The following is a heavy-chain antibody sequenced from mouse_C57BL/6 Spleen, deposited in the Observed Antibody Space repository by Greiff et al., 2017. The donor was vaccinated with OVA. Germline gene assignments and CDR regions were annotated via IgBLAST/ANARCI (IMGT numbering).Heavy chain of an antibody. J-gene: IGHJ3*01. CDR3: ARPGYYYGSSPWFAY. Sequence: EVMLVESGGGLVKPGGSLKLSCAASGFTFSDYGMHWVRQAPEKGLEWVAYISSGSSTIYYADTVKGRFTISRDNAKNTLFLQMTSLRSEDTAMYYCARPGYYYGSSPWFAYWGQGTLVTVSA. CDR2: ISSGSSTI. D-gene: IGHD1-1*01. CDR1: GFTFSDYG. V-gene: IGHV5-17*01.